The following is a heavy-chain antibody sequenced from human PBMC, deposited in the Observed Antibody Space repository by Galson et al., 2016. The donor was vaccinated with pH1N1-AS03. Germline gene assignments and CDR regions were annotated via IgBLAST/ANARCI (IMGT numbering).Heavy chain of an antibody. D-gene: IGHD6-13*01. CDR2: ISGNGFST. V-gene: IGHV3-64*01. Sequence: SLRLSCAASGFTFSSYAMFWVRQAPGKGLEYVSAISGNGFSTYYASSVKDRFTISRGNSKNTLFLQMGSLRPGDMAVYYCARGPVSYSNYWFPPPDYWGQGTLVTVSS. J-gene: IGHJ4*02. CDR3: ARGPVSYSNYWFPPPDY. CDR1: GFTFSSYA.